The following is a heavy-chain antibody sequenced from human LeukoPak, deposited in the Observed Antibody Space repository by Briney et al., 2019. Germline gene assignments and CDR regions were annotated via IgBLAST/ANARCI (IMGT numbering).Heavy chain of an antibody. J-gene: IGHJ4*02. CDR1: GVTFSNAW. V-gene: IGHV3-15*01. Sequence: GGSLRLSCAASGVTFSNAWMSWVRQAPGKGLEWVGRIKSKIDGGTTDYAAPVKGRFTISTHDSKNTLYLQMNSLKTEDSAVYYCTTDGDYGDGLRGDYWGQGTLVTVSS. CDR2: IKSKIDGGTT. D-gene: IGHD4-17*01. CDR3: TTDGDYGDGLRGDY.